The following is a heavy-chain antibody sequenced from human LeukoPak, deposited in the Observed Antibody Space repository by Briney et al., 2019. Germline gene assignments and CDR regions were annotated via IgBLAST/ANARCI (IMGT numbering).Heavy chain of an antibody. CDR3: AKDGSRYCSGGSCYSSYYYYYGMDV. CDR2: ISGSGGST. J-gene: IGHJ6*02. V-gene: IGHV3-23*01. Sequence: GGSLRLSCAASGFTFSSYAMSWVRQAPGKGLEWVSAISGSGGSTYYADSVKGRFTISRDNSKNTLYLQMNSLRAEDTAVYYCAKDGSRYCSGGSCYSSYYYYYGMDVWGQGTTVTVSS. CDR1: GFTFSSYA. D-gene: IGHD2-15*01.